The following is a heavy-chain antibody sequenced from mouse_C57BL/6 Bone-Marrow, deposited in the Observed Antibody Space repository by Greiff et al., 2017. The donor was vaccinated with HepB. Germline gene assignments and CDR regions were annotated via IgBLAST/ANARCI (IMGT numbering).Heavy chain of an antibody. CDR3: ARWGYGNIDY. J-gene: IGHJ2*01. D-gene: IGHD2-1*01. V-gene: IGHV1-50*01. CDR1: GYTFTSYW. Sequence: QVQLKQPGAELVKPGASVKLSCKASGYTFTSYWMQWVKQRPGQGLEWIGEIDPSDSYTNYNQKFKGKATLTVDTSSSTAYMQLSSLTSEDSAVYYCARWGYGNIDYWGQGTTLTVSS. CDR2: IDPSDSYT.